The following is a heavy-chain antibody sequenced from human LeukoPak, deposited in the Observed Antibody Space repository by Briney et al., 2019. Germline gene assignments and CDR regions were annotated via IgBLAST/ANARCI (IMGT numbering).Heavy chain of an antibody. CDR2: IYYSGST. V-gene: IGHV4-39*01. J-gene: IGHJ4*02. D-gene: IGHD6-19*01. Sequence: SETLSLTCTVSGGSISSYYWGWIRQPPGKGLEWIGSIYYSGSTYYNPSLKSRVTISVDTSKNQFSLKLSSVTAADTAVYYCARSGYSSGWTFDYWGQGTLVTVSS. CDR3: ARSGYSSGWTFDY. CDR1: GGSISSYY.